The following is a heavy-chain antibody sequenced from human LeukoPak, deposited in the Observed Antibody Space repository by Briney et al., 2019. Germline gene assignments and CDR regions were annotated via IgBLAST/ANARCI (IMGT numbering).Heavy chain of an antibody. J-gene: IGHJ4*02. V-gene: IGHV3-21*01. CDR3: ARVPDYYYDSSGYYVNDY. D-gene: IGHD3-22*01. CDR1: GFTFSSYS. Sequence: GGSLRLSCAASGFTFSSYSMNWVRQAPGKGLEWVSSISSSSGYIYYADSVKGRFTISRDNAKNSLYLQMNSLRAEDTAVYYCARVPDYYYDSSGYYVNDYWGQGTLVTVSS. CDR2: ISSSSGYI.